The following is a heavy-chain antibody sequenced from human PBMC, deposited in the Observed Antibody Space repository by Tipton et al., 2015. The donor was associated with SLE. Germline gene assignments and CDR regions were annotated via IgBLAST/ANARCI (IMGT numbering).Heavy chain of an antibody. J-gene: IGHJ3*02. V-gene: IGHV3-30*04. CDR1: GFTFITYA. CDR2: TSFDGSNK. CDR3: AREGYDNSGYHGGAFDI. Sequence: QLVQSGGGVVQPGRSLRLSCGASGFTFITYAMHWVRQAPGRGLEWVAVTSFDGSNKYYADPVKGRFTISRDNSKNTLYLQMNSLRAEDTAVYFCAREGYDNSGYHGGAFDIWGQGTMVTVSS. D-gene: IGHD3-22*01.